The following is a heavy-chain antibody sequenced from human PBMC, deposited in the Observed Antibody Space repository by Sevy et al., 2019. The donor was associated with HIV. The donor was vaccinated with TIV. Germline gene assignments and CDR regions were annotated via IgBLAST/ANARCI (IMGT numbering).Heavy chain of an antibody. CDR2: IYSGGST. CDR1: GFTVSNNY. Sequence: GGSLRLSCVVSGFTVSNNYMSWVRQAPGKGLEWVSVIYSGGSTDYADSAKGRFTISRDNFKNTLYLQMNSLRAEDTAVYYCVRGGTGYSYGYYWGEGTLVTVSS. D-gene: IGHD5-18*01. V-gene: IGHV3-53*01. J-gene: IGHJ4*02. CDR3: VRGGTGYSYGYY.